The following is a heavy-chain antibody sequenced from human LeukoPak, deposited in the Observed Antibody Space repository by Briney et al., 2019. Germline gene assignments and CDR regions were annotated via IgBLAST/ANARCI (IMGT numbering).Heavy chain of an antibody. J-gene: IGHJ5*02. CDR1: GFTVSSNY. V-gene: IGHV3-53*01. Sequence: GGSLRLSCAASGFTVSSNYMSWVRQAPGKGLEWVSVIYSGGSTYYADSVKGRFTISRDNSKNTLYLQMNSLRAEDTAVYYCARGWCSGGSCYVSPSRWFDPWGQGTLVTVSS. CDR3: ARGWCSGGSCYVSPSRWFDP. D-gene: IGHD2-15*01. CDR2: IYSGGST.